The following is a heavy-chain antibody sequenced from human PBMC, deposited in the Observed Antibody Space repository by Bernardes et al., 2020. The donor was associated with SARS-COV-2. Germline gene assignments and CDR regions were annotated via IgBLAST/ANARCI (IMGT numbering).Heavy chain of an antibody. CDR1: GFTFSSYE. D-gene: IGHD1-26*01. Sequence: GGSLRLSCAASGFTFSSYEMNWVRQAPGKGLEWVSYISSSGSTIYYADSVKGRFTISRDNAKNSLYLQMNSLRAEDTAVYYCASGGSHIYYYYYYGMDVWGQGTTVTVSS. V-gene: IGHV3-48*03. J-gene: IGHJ6*02. CDR2: ISSSGSTI. CDR3: ASGGSHIYYYYYYGMDV.